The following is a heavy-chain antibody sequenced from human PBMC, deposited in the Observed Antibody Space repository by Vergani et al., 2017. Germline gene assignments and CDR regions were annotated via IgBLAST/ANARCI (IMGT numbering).Heavy chain of an antibody. CDR1: GGSISSSNG. Sequence: QVQLQESGPGLVKPSGTLSLTCAVPGGSISSSNGWSWVRQPPGKGLEWIGEIYHSGNTNYNPSLKSGVTISVDKSKNQLPLKLSSGSAADTAVYFCARESGINIVAIQWGRGTMVTVSS. J-gene: IGHJ3*01. CDR3: ARESGINIVAIQ. CDR2: IYHSGNT. V-gene: IGHV4-4*02. D-gene: IGHD2-15*01.